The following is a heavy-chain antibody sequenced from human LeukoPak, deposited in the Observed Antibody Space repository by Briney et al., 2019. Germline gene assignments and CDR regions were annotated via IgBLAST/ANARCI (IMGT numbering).Heavy chain of an antibody. V-gene: IGHV3-33*01. J-gene: IGHJ4*02. CDR2: MWYDGRNK. CDR3: ARGNSDYYATLDY. Sequence: GGSLRLSCAASGFTLSSFGMVWVRQAPGKGLEWVTLMWYDGRNKYYADSVKGRFTISRENSKNTLYLQMNSLRAEDTAVYYCARGNSDYYATLDYWGQGTLVTVSS. CDR1: GFTLSSFG. D-gene: IGHD3-22*01.